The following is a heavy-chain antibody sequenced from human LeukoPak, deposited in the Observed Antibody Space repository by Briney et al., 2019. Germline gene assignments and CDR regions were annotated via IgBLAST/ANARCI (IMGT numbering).Heavy chain of an antibody. CDR3: TYGSGWYFDY. V-gene: IGHV3-49*04. CDR1: GFTFDDYA. J-gene: IGHJ4*02. Sequence: PGGSLRLSCTASGFTFDDYAMSWVRQAPEKGLEWVGFIRSKAYGGTTEYAASVKGRFTISRDDSKSIAYLQMNSLKTEDTAVYYCTYGSGWYFDYWGQGTLVTVSS. CDR2: IRSKAYGGTT. D-gene: IGHD6-19*01.